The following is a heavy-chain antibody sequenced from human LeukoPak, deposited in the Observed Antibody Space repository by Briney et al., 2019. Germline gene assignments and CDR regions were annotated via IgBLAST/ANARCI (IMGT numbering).Heavy chain of an antibody. CDR2: IYTSGST. V-gene: IGHV4-4*07. J-gene: IGHJ6*02. CDR3: AKDVRNMSRYYYYGMDV. Sequence: SETLSLTCTVSGGSISSYYWSWIRQPAGKGLEWIGRIYTSGSTNYNPSLKSRVTMTVDTSKNQFSLKLSSVTAADTAVYYCAKDVRNMSRYYYYGMDVWGQGTTVTVSS. D-gene: IGHD2/OR15-2a*01. CDR1: GGSISSYY.